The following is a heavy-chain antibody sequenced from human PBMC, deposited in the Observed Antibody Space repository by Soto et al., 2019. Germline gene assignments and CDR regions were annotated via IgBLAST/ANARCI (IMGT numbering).Heavy chain of an antibody. CDR3: ARDRWLHQPAYGMDV. J-gene: IGHJ6*02. CDR1: GGTFSSYA. D-gene: IGHD6-19*01. CDR2: IIPIFGTA. V-gene: IGHV1-69*13. Sequence: VASVKVSCKASGGTFSSYAISWVRQAPGQGLEWMGGIIPIFGTANYAQKFQGRVTITADESTSTAYMELSSLRSEDTAVYYCARDRWLHQPAYGMDVWGQGTTVTVSS.